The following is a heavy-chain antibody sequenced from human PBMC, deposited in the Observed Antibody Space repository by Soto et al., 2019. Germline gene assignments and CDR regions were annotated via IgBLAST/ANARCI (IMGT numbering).Heavy chain of an antibody. CDR1: GGTFSSYA. CDR2: IIPIFGTA. CDR3: AREGKRRDFDY. Sequence: QVQLVQSGAEVKKPGSSVKVSCKAYGGTFSSYAISWVRQAPGQGLEWMGEIIPIFGTANYAQKFQGRVTITADESTSTAYMELSSLRSEDTAVYYCAREGKRRDFDYWGQGTLVTVSS. V-gene: IGHV1-69*01. J-gene: IGHJ4*02.